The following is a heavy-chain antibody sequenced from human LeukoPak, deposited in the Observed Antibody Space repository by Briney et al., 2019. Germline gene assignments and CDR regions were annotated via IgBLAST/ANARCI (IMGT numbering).Heavy chain of an antibody. D-gene: IGHD5-18*01. CDR2: IYHSGST. Sequence: SETLSLTCTVTGYSISSGYYWGWIRQPPGKGLEWIGSIYHSGSTYYNPSLKNRVTISVDTSKNQFSLKLSSVTAADTAVYYCARKGRGYSYGYTFDIWGQGTMVTVSS. J-gene: IGHJ3*02. CDR1: GYSISSGYY. CDR3: ARKGRGYSYGYTFDI. V-gene: IGHV4-38-2*02.